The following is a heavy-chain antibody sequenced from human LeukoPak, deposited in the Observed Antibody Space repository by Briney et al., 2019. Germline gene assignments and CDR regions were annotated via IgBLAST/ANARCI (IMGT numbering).Heavy chain of an antibody. Sequence: GGSLRLSCAASGFTFSSYWVHWVRQAPGKGLVWVSPINSDGSSTSYADSVKGRFTISRDNAKNTLSLQMDSLRAEDTAVYYCARVGGSNAFDIWGQGTMVIVSS. J-gene: IGHJ3*02. V-gene: IGHV3-74*01. CDR1: GFTFSSYW. CDR3: ARVGGSNAFDI. D-gene: IGHD1-26*01. CDR2: INSDGSST.